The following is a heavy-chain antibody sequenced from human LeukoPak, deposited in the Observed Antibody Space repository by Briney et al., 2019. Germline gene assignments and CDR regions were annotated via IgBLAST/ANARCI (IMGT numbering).Heavy chain of an antibody. CDR3: ARGHYYGSGSYFGYFDY. Sequence: PSETLSLTCTVSGGSISSYYWSWIRQPPGKGLEWIGYIYYSGNTNYNPSLKSRVTISVDTSKNQFSLKLSSVTAADTAVYYCARGHYYGSGSYFGYFDYWGQGTLVTVSS. V-gene: IGHV4-59*01. J-gene: IGHJ4*02. D-gene: IGHD3-10*01. CDR2: IYYSGNT. CDR1: GGSISSYY.